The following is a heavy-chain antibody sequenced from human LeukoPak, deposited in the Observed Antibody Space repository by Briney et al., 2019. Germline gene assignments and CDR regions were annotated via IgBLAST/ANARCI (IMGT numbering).Heavy chain of an antibody. Sequence: GGSLRLSCAASGFTFSSYGMSWVRQAPGKGLEWVSVIYSGGATYYTDSVKGRFTISRDNSKNTLYLQMGSLRAEDMAVYYCARAEGYSYGPDYWGQGTLVTVSS. J-gene: IGHJ4*02. CDR3: ARAEGYSYGPDY. CDR1: GFTFSSYG. V-gene: IGHV3-66*02. D-gene: IGHD5-18*01. CDR2: IYSGGAT.